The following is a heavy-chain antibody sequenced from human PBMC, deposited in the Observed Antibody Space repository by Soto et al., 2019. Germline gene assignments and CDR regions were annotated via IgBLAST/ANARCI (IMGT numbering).Heavy chain of an antibody. CDR3: ARREYESLFDP. CDR2: IIPMFGTT. CDR1: GGAFSSCT. V-gene: IGHV1-69*01. Sequence: GASVKLSCKASGGAFSSCTLSWARQYPRQGLEWMGGIIPMFGTTDYAQNFQGRVTITADESTSTAYMELSSLTSEDTAVYYCARREYESLFDPLGQRTLVPVSS. D-gene: IGHD2-2*01. J-gene: IGHJ5*02.